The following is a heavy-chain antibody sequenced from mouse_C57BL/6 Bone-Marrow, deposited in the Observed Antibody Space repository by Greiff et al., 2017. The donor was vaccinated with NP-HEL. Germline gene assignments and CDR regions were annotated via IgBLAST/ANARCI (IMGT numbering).Heavy chain of an antibody. D-gene: IGHD1-1*01. CDR3: ARACITTVVEDWYFDV. CDR1: GFTFSDFY. J-gene: IGHJ1*03. Sequence: EVKLMESGGGLVQSGRSLRLSCATSGFTFSDFYMEWVRQAPGKGLEWIAASRNKANDYTTEYSASVKGRFIVSRDTSQSILYLQMNALRAEDTAIYYCARACITTVVEDWYFDVWGTGTTVTVSS. V-gene: IGHV7-1*01. CDR2: SRNKANDYTT.